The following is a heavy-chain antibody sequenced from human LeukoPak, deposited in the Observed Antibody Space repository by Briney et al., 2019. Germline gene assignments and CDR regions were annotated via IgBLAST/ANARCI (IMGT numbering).Heavy chain of an antibody. CDR1: GFTFSSYA. CDR3: ARVRGDRATDDYYYVMDV. Sequence: GGSLRLSCAASGFTFSSYAMNWVRQAPGKGLEWVAVISYGGSNKYYADSVKGRFTISRDNSKNTLYLQMNSLRAEDTAVYYCARVRGDRATDDYYYVMDVWGQGTTVTVSS. CDR2: ISYGGSNK. V-gene: IGHV3-30-3*01. D-gene: IGHD5-18*01. J-gene: IGHJ6*02.